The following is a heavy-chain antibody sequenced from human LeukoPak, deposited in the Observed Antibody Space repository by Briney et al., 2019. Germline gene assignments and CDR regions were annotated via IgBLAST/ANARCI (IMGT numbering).Heavy chain of an antibody. Sequence: SETLSLTCTGSGGSISSYYWSWIRQPAGKGLEWIGRIYTSGSTNYNPSLKSRVTMSVDTSKNQFSLKLSSVTAADTAVYYCARGVRDYLGGYYYYMDVWGKGTTVTISS. D-gene: IGHD3-16*01. V-gene: IGHV4-4*07. CDR3: ARGVRDYLGGYYYYMDV. CDR1: GGSISSYY. J-gene: IGHJ6*03. CDR2: IYTSGST.